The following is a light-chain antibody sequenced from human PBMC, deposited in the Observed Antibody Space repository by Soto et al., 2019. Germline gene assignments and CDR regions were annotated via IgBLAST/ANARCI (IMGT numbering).Light chain of an antibody. Sequence: DIQMTQSPSTLSASVGDRVTITCRASQSISSWLAWYQQKPGKAPKLLIYKASSLESGVPSRFSSSGSGTEFTLTISSLQPDDFAIYYCQQYNSYSPLTCGPGTKGDIK. CDR2: KAS. CDR3: QQYNSYSPLT. J-gene: IGKJ3*01. V-gene: IGKV1-5*03. CDR1: QSISSW.